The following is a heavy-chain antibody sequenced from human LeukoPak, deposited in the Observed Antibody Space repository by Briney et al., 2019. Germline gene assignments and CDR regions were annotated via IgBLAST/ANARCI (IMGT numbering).Heavy chain of an antibody. V-gene: IGHV4-34*01. D-gene: IGHD2-15*01. Sequence: ASETLSLTCAVYGGSFSGYYWSWIRQPPGKGLEWIGEINHSGSTNYNPSLKSRVTISVDTSKNQFSLKLSSVTAADTAVYYCARSRDIVVVVYDYWGQGTLVTVSS. CDR1: GGSFSGYY. CDR2: INHSGST. J-gene: IGHJ4*02. CDR3: ARSRDIVVVVYDY.